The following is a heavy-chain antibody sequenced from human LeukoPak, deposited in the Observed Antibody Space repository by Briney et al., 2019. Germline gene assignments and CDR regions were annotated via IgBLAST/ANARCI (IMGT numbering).Heavy chain of an antibody. D-gene: IGHD2-15*01. J-gene: IGHJ4*02. Sequence: GGSLRLSCAASGFTFSSYSMNWARQAPGKGLEWVSYISSSSTIYYADSVKGRFTISRDNAKNSLYLQMNSLRDEDTAVYYCARDPVVVVVAIDYFDYWGQGTLVTVSS. V-gene: IGHV3-48*02. CDR2: ISSSSTI. CDR3: ARDPVVVVVAIDYFDY. CDR1: GFTFSSYS.